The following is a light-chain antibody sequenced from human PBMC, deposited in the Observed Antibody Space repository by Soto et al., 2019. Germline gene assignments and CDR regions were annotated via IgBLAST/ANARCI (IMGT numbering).Light chain of an antibody. V-gene: IGLV1-40*01. CDR1: SSNIGAGYD. J-gene: IGLJ1*01. Sequence: QSVLTQPPSGSGAPGQRVTISCTGSSSNIGAGYDVHWYQQLPGTAPKLLIYVNINRPSGVPDRFSGSKSGTSASLAITGLQAEDEADYYCQSYDSSLSGSGVFGTGTKLTVL. CDR3: QSYDSSLSGSGV. CDR2: VNI.